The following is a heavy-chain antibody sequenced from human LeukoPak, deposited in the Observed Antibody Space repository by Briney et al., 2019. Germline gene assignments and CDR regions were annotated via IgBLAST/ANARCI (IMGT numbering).Heavy chain of an antibody. Sequence: GGSLRLSCAASGFTFSSYAMHWVRQAPGKGLEWVAGISYDGSNKYYADSVKGRFTISRDNSKDTLYLQMNSLRAEDTAVYYCATAWVGTGLLYFDYWGQGTLVTVSS. D-gene: IGHD4-23*01. CDR2: ISYDGSNK. V-gene: IGHV3-30-3*01. CDR3: ATAWVGTGLLYFDY. J-gene: IGHJ4*02. CDR1: GFTFSSYA.